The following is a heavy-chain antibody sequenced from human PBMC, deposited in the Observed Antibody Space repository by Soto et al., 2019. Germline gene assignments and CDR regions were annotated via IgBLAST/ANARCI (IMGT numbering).Heavy chain of an antibody. Sequence: QVQLVQSGAEVKKPGSSVKVSCKASGGTFSSYAISWVRQAPGQGLEWMGGIIPIFGTANYAQKFQGRVTITADESTSTAYRELSSLRSEDTAVYYCARDIGYCSSTSCYTESWGQGTLVTVSS. J-gene: IGHJ4*02. CDR2: IIPIFGTA. CDR1: GGTFSSYA. CDR3: ARDIGYCSSTSCYTES. V-gene: IGHV1-69*01. D-gene: IGHD2-2*02.